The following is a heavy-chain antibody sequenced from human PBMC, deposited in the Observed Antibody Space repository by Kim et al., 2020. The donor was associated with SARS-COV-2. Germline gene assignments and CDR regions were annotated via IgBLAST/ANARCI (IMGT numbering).Heavy chain of an antibody. CDR3: TTDLWYSPPEVHDY. J-gene: IGHJ4*02. V-gene: IGHV3-15*01. Sequence: GGSLRLSCAASGFTFSNAWMSWVRQAPGKGLEWVGRIKSKTDGGTTDYAAPVKGRFTISRDDSKNTLYLQMNSLKTEDTAVYYCTTDLWYSPPEVHDYWGQGTLVTVSS. CDR2: IKSKTDGGTT. CDR1: GFTFSNAW. D-gene: IGHD6-13*01.